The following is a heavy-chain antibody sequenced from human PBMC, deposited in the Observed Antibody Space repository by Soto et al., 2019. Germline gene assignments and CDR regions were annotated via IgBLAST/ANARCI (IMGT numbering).Heavy chain of an antibody. Sequence: QVQLQQWGAGLLKPSETLSLTCAVYGGSFSGYYWSWIRQPPGKGLEWIGEINHSGSTNYNPPLKACVTISVDTSKIQFSLKLSSVTAADTAVYYCARASIPTVIDRDYYYMDVWGKGTTVTVSS. V-gene: IGHV4-34*01. J-gene: IGHJ6*03. CDR2: INHSGST. CDR1: GGSFSGYY. CDR3: ARASIPTVIDRDYYYMDV. D-gene: IGHD4-4*01.